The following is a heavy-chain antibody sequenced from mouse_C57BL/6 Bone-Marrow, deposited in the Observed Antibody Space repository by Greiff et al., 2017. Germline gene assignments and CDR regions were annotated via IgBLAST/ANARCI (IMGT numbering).Heavy chain of an antibody. D-gene: IGHD2-1*01. V-gene: IGHV5-12*01. J-gene: IGHJ3*01. Sequence: EVKLVESGGGLVQPGGSLKLSCAASGFTFSDYYMYWVRQTPEKRLEWVAYISNGGGSTYYPDTVKGRFTISRDNAKNTLYLQMSRLKSEDTAMYYCARDLLWFAYWGQGTLVTVSA. CDR1: GFTFSDYY. CDR3: ARDLLWFAY. CDR2: ISNGGGST.